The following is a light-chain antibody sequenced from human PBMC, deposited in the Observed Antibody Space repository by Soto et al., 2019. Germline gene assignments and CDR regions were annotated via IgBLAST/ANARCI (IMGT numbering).Light chain of an antibody. J-gene: IGLJ1*01. CDR2: EVS. V-gene: IGLV2-14*01. Sequence: VLTHPASVSGSPGQSITISCTGTSSDVGNYKYVSWYQQHPGKAPKLMIYEVSNRPSGVSNRFSGSKSGNTAPLTISGLQAEDETDYYCFSYTSSGTYVFGTGTKVTVL. CDR3: FSYTSSGTYV. CDR1: SSDVGNYKY.